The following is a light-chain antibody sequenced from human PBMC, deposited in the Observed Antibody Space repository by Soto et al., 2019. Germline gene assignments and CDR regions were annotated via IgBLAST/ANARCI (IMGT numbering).Light chain of an antibody. Sequence: QSALTQPPSASGSPGQSVTISCTGTSSDVGANNYVSWYQQHPGKAPTLMIYEVTKRPSGVPDRFSGSKSGNTASLTVSGLQAEDEADYYCSSYAGTNRVFGTGTQLTVL. V-gene: IGLV2-8*01. CDR2: EVT. J-gene: IGLJ1*01. CDR3: SSYAGTNRV. CDR1: SSDVGANNY.